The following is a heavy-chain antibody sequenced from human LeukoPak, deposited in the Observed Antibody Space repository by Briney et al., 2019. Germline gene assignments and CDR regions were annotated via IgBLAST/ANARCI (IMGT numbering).Heavy chain of an antibody. CDR1: GFTFSNAW. CDR2: IKSKTDGGTT. CDR3: TAHYYGSGKY. D-gene: IGHD3-10*01. V-gene: IGHV3-15*01. J-gene: IGHJ4*02. Sequence: GGSLRLSCAASGFTFSNAWMSWVRQAPGKGLEWVGRIKSKTDGGTTDYAAPVKGRFTISGDDSKNTLYLQVNSLKTEDTAVYYCTAHYYGSGKYWGQGTLVTVSS.